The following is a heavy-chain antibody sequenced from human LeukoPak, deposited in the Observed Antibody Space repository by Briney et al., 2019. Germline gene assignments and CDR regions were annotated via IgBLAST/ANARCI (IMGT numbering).Heavy chain of an antibody. Sequence: GGSLRLSCAASGFSFSDAWMSWVRQAPGKGLEWVAVISYDGSNKYYADSVKGRFTISRDNSKNTLYLQMNSLRAEDTAVYYCARVLEMATIYFDYWGQGTLVTVSS. CDR2: ISYDGSNK. V-gene: IGHV3-30-3*01. CDR3: ARVLEMATIYFDY. J-gene: IGHJ4*02. CDR1: GFSFSDAW. D-gene: IGHD5-24*01.